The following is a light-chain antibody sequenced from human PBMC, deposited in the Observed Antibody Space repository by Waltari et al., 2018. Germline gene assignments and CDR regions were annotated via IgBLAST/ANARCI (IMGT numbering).Light chain of an antibody. V-gene: IGKV1-9*01. CDR3: QQRNSYPLT. CDR2: AAS. J-gene: IGKJ4*01. CDR1: QGINSA. Sequence: DIQMTQSPSSLSASVGDKVTITCRASQGINSALAWYQQKPGKAPELLIYAASSLQSGVPSRFSGSGSGTDVTLTISSLQPEDFAVYYCQQRNSYPLTFGGGTKVEIK.